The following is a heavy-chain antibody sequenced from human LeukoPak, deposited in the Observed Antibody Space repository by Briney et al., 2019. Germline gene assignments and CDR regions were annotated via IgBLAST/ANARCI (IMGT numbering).Heavy chain of an antibody. Sequence: GGSLRLSCAASGSTFSSFWIYWVRHAPGKGLVWVSRINSDGSETMYADPVKGRFTISRDNAKNTLYLEMNTLRAEDTAVYYCARVRMGDDFNPFDYWGQGTLVTVSS. D-gene: IGHD3-16*01. CDR1: GSTFSSFW. V-gene: IGHV3-74*03. CDR3: ARVRMGDDFNPFDY. CDR2: INSDGSET. J-gene: IGHJ4*02.